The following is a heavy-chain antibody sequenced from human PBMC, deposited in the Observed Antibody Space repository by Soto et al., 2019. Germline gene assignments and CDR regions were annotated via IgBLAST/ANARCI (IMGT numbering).Heavy chain of an antibody. J-gene: IGHJ4*02. CDR1: GFSFDDYA. V-gene: IGHV3-9*01. D-gene: IGHD2-21*01. CDR2: ISWNGASI. CDR3: VKEIVEVRALGGLDY. Sequence: DVQVVESGGDLVQPGRSLRLSCAAYGFSFDDYAMHWVRQAPGKGLEWVSGISWNGASIGYADSVKGRFTISRDNAKNFLYLQRNTLRAEDTALYYCVKEIVEVRALGGLDYWGQVTLVTVSS.